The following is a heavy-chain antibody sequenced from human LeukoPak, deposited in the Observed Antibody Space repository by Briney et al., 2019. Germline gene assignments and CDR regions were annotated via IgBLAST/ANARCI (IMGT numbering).Heavy chain of an antibody. CDR1: GFTFDDYT. Sequence: GGSPRLSCAASGFTFDDYTMHWVRQAPGKGLEWVSLISWDGGSTYYADSVKGRFTISRDNSKNSLYLQMNSLRTEDTALYYCAKGGITMVRGVIRDWGQGTLVTVSS. D-gene: IGHD3-10*01. J-gene: IGHJ4*02. V-gene: IGHV3-43*01. CDR3: AKGGITMVRGVIRD. CDR2: ISWDGGST.